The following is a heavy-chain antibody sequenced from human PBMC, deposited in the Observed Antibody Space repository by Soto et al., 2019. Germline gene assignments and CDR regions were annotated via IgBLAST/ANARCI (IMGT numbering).Heavy chain of an antibody. V-gene: IGHV4-59*01. D-gene: IGHD6-13*01. CDR1: GGSISSYY. J-gene: IGHJ6*02. CDR2: IYYSGST. CDR3: ARELAAGYYGMDV. Sequence: TVSGGSISSYYWSWIRQPPGKGLEWIGYIYYSGSTNYNPSLKSRVTISVDTSKNQFSLKLSSVTAADTAVYYCARELAAGYYGMDVWGQGTTVTVSS.